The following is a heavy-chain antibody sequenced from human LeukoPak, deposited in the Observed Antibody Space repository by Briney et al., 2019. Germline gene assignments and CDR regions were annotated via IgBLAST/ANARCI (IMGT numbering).Heavy chain of an antibody. J-gene: IGHJ6*03. Sequence: GSLRLSCADSGFTFSIYTMHWFRQAPGTGLEWVAVISNNGGYINYVDSVRGRFTISRDNSKNTLYLQMNSLRAEDTAVYYCARDGGCSGGSCYSMHYYYYMDVWGKGTTVTVSS. CDR2: ISNNGGYI. V-gene: IGHV3-30*04. D-gene: IGHD2-15*01. CDR1: GFTFSIYT. CDR3: ARDGGCSGGSCYSMHYYYYMDV.